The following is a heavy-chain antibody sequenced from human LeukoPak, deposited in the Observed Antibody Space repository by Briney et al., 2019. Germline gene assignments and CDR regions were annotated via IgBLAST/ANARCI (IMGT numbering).Heavy chain of an antibody. CDR3: TKTSPGIPLDF. J-gene: IGHJ4*02. CDR1: GVSFSGYY. V-gene: IGHV4-34*01. D-gene: IGHD1-26*01. CDR2: ISHTGRT. Sequence: SETLSLACGVSGVSFSGYYWSWIRHAPGKGPEWIGEISHTGRTAYNPSLKSRVTISLDTSKNRFSLKLTFASAADTAVYYCTKTSPGIPLDFWGQGTLVTVSS.